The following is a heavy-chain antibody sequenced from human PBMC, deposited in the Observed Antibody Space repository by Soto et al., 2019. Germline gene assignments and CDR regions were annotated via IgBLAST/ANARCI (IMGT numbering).Heavy chain of an antibody. CDR2: IYPGDSDT. D-gene: IGHD6-13*01. Sequence: GESLKISCKGSGYSFTSYWIGWVRQMPGKGLEWMGIIYPGDSDTRYSPSFQGQVTITADESTSTAYMELSSLRSEDTAVYYCARARVAAGRLDYWGQGTLVTVSS. CDR1: GYSFTSYW. V-gene: IGHV5-51*01. J-gene: IGHJ4*02. CDR3: ARARVAAGRLDY.